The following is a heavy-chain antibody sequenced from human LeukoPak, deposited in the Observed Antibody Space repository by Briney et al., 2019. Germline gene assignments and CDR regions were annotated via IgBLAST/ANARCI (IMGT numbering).Heavy chain of an antibody. V-gene: IGHV3-9*01. J-gene: IGHJ4*02. CDR3: AKGPNYYDSSGYYFDY. D-gene: IGHD3-22*01. Sequence: GGSLRLSCAASGFTFHDYTMHWVRQAPGKGLEWVSGISWNSGSIAYADSVKGRFAISRDNAKNSLYLQMNSLRAEDTALYYCAKGPNYYDSSGYYFDYWGQGTLVTVSS. CDR2: ISWNSGSI. CDR1: GFTFHDYT.